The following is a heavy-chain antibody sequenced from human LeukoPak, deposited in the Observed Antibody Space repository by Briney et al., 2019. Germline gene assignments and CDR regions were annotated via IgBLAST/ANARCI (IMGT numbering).Heavy chain of an antibody. CDR3: ARGSSPWGYTYGYLDS. J-gene: IGHJ4*02. D-gene: IGHD5-18*01. Sequence: GGSLRLSCPAPEYIYGMHWVRQAPGKGLEWVAFTRNDESKRDYIESVKGRFIISRDNSKNTLYLQMNSLRVEDTAIYYCARGSSPWGYTYGYLDSWGQGTLVSVSS. V-gene: IGHV3-30*02. CDR2: TRNDESKR. CDR1: EYIYG.